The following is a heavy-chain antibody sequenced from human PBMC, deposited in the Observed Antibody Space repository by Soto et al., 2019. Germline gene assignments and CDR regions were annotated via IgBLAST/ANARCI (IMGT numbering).Heavy chain of an antibody. J-gene: IGHJ4*02. Sequence: ASVKVSCKASGYTFSSFDISWVRQASGQGLEWMGWVNPNSNETDYAQKFQGRVTMTGNTSIRTAYMELSRLRSDDTAVYYCVRSARRSGIDSWGQGTLVTVSS. CDR1: GYTFSSFD. V-gene: IGHV1-8*02. CDR2: VNPNSNET. CDR3: VRSARRSGIDS.